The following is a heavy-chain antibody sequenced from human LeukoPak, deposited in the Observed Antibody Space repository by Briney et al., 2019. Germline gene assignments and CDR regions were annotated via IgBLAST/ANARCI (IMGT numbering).Heavy chain of an antibody. J-gene: IGHJ4*02. CDR1: GFTFSSPA. V-gene: IGHV3-23*01. Sequence: GGPLRLSCAASGFTFSSPAMSWVRQVPGKGLEWVSGISASGGSTSYADSVRGRFTISRDNSKNTLYVQMNSLRDEDTAVYYCAKGQRWESPHYLDSWGQGTLVTVSS. D-gene: IGHD1-26*01. CDR3: AKGQRWESPHYLDS. CDR2: ISASGGST.